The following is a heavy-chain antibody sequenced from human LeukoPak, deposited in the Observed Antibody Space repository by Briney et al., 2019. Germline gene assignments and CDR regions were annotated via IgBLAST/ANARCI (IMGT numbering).Heavy chain of an antibody. D-gene: IGHD2-2*01. CDR1: GFSFSTYW. Sequence: GGSLRLSCAASGFSFSTYWMSWVRQAPGKGLEWVANINQDGSEKFYVDSVKGRFTISRDNAKNSLYLQMNSLRAEDSAVYSCARGGGYCSTTSCYYGMDVWGQGTTVTVSS. CDR2: INQDGSEK. V-gene: IGHV3-7*01. J-gene: IGHJ6*02. CDR3: ARGGGYCSTTSCYYGMDV.